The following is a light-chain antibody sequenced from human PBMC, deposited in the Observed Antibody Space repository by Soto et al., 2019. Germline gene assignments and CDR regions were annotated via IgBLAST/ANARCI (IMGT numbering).Light chain of an antibody. CDR3: QQVKSYPLN. CDR2: AAS. CDR1: QGISSF. Sequence: DIQLTQSPSFLSASVGDRVTITCRASQGISSFLAWYQQKPGKAPNFLIYAASTLQSGVPSRFSGSGSGTEFTLTINSLQPEDFATYYCQQVKSYPLNFGGGTKVEIK. V-gene: IGKV1-9*01. J-gene: IGKJ4*01.